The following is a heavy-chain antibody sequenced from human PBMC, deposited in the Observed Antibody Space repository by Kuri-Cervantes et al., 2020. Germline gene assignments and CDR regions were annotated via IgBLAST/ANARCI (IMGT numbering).Heavy chain of an antibody. CDR3: ATVGNQRILYYFDD. CDR2: INPSGGST. V-gene: IGHV1-46*01. Sequence: ASVKVSCKASGYTFTSCYMHWVRQAPGQGLEWMGIINPSGGSTSYAQKFQGRVTMTEDSSTDTAYMELSSLISEDTSVYYCATVGNQRILYYFDDWGQGTLVTVSS. D-gene: IGHD4-23*01. CDR1: GYTFTSCY. J-gene: IGHJ4*02.